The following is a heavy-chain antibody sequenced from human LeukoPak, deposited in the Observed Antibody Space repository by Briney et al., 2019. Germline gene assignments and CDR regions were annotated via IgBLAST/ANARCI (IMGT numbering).Heavy chain of an antibody. CDR3: AREGGFYCSSTRCYGLDY. CDR1: GGSISSGDYY. J-gene: IGHJ4*02. Sequence: SETLSLTCTVSGGSISSGDYYWSWIRQPPGKGLEWIGYIYYSGSTYYNPSLKSRVTISVDTSKNQFSLKLSSVTAADTAVYYCAREGGFYCSSTRCYGLDYWGQGTLVTVSP. V-gene: IGHV4-30-4*08. CDR2: IYYSGST. D-gene: IGHD2-2*01.